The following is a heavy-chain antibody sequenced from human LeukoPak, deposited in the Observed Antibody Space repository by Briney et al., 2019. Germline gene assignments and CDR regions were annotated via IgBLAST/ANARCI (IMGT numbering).Heavy chain of an antibody. CDR3: ARNVGYCSSTSCYGYMDV. Sequence: GGSLRLSCAASGFTFSSYSMNWVRQAPGKGLEWVSFISSSSSYIYYADSVKGRFTISRGNAKNSLYLQMNSLRAEDTAVYYCARNVGYCSSTSCYGYMDVWGKGTTVTVSS. CDR1: GFTFSSYS. J-gene: IGHJ6*03. V-gene: IGHV3-21*01. D-gene: IGHD2-2*01. CDR2: ISSSSSYI.